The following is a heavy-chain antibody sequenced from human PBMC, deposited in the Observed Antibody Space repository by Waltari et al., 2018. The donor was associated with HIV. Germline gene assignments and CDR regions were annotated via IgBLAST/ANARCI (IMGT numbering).Heavy chain of an antibody. V-gene: IGHV3-23*01. CDR2: ISGSGGGT. Sequence: EVKLLESGGGLIQPGGSLRLSCATSGFRISTYGMSWVRQVPGKGLDWGASISGSGGGTHYADSVRGRFTISRDTSKNTVSLHMNSLRAEDTATYYCTTCDSGEKSYYYYSGMDVWGQGTTVIVSS. D-gene: IGHD4-17*01. CDR3: TTCDSGEKSYYYYSGMDV. CDR1: GFRISTYG. J-gene: IGHJ6*02.